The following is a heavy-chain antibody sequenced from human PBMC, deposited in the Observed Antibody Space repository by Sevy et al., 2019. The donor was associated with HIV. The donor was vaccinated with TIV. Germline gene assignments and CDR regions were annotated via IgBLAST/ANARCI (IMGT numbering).Heavy chain of an antibody. D-gene: IGHD1-7*01. CDR1: GFTFSKHW. V-gene: IGHV3-7*01. Sequence: GALRLSCAASGFTFSKHWMGWVRQAPGKGLEWVANIKQDAGQKYYVDSVKGRFTISRDNAKNSLYLQMNSLRAEDTAVYFCARDDGNYYFHYWGQGTLVTVSS. CDR2: IKQDAGQK. J-gene: IGHJ4*02. CDR3: ARDDGNYYFHY.